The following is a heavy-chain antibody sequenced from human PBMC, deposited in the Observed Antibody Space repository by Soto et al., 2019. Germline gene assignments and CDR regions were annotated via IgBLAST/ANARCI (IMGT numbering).Heavy chain of an antibody. CDR1: GGSISSYY. J-gene: IGHJ4*02. D-gene: IGHD2-2*01. Sequence: PSETLSLTCTVSGGSISSYYWGWIRQPPGKGLEWIGYIYYSGSTNYNPSLKSRVTISVDTSKNQFSLKLRSVTAADTAVYYCARTYCSSTTCYDFFDYWGQGTLVTV. CDR3: ARTYCSSTTCYDFFDY. CDR2: IYYSGST. V-gene: IGHV4-59*08.